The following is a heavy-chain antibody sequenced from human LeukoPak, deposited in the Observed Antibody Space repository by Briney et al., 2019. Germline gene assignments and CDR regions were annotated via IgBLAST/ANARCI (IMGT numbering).Heavy chain of an antibody. J-gene: IGHJ4*02. CDR2: LSYTGKT. V-gene: IGHV4-59*02. D-gene: IGHD2/OR15-2a*01. CDR3: SEGYFEPFDH. Sequence: SETLSLTCNVSGVSVSTSHWNWIRHRPGKGLEWIGCLSYTGKTDYNPSLKSRVSISLGSSNDHFSLKLTSVTAADTAVYYCSEGYFEPFDHWGQGILVTVSS. CDR1: GVSVSTSH.